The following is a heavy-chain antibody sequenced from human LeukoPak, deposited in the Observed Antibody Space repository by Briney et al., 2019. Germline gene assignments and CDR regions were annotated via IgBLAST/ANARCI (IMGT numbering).Heavy chain of an antibody. CDR1: GGSISSSSYY. V-gene: IGHV4-39*01. Sequence: PSETLSLTCTVSGGSISSSSYYWGWIRQPPGKGLEWIGSIYYSGSTYYNPSLKSRVTISVDTSKNQFSLKLSSVTAADTAVYYCARNPADHFDYWGQGTLVTVSS. CDR3: ARNPADHFDY. J-gene: IGHJ4*02. CDR2: IYYSGST.